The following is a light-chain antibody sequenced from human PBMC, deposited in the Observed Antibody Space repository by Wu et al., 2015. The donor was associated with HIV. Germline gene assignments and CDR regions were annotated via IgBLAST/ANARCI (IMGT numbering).Light chain of an antibody. CDR2: GAS. CDR3: QQYHDSPRT. CDR1: QSLSSNY. V-gene: IGKV3-20*01. Sequence: EIVLTQSPATLSLSPGERATLSCRASQSLSSNYLAWYQQKPGQAPRLLIYGASSRATGIPDRFSGSGTGTDFTLTISRLEPEDFAVYYCQQYHDSPRTFGQGTKVEI. J-gene: IGKJ1*01.